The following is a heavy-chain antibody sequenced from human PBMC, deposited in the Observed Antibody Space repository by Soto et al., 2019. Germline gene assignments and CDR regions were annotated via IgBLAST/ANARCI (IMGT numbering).Heavy chain of an antibody. CDR2: ISYDGSDE. CDR1: GFTFNTFG. CDR3: ARSPYYGSGTLDF. D-gene: IGHD3-10*01. J-gene: IGHJ4*02. V-gene: IGHV3-30*03. Sequence: QVQLVESGGNMVQPGWSLTVSCAASGFTFNTFGMHWARQAPGKGLEWVAVISYDGSDEYYADSVKGRFTISRDNSMNTLSLQMNSMSVDYTGVYYCARSPYYGSGTLDFWGQGTLVTVSS.